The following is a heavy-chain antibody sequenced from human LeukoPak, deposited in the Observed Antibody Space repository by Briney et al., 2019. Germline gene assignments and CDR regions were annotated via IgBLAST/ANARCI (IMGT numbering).Heavy chain of an antibody. CDR3: ARRGALDGYKHDAFDI. J-gene: IGHJ3*02. V-gene: IGHV3-23*01. Sequence: GGSLRLSCAASGFTSSSYAMSWVRQAPGKGLEWVSAISGSGGSTYYADSVKGRFTISRDNSKNTLYLQMNSLRAEDTAVYYCARRGALDGYKHDAFDIWGQGTMVTVSS. CDR2: ISGSGGST. CDR1: GFTSSSYA. D-gene: IGHD5-24*01.